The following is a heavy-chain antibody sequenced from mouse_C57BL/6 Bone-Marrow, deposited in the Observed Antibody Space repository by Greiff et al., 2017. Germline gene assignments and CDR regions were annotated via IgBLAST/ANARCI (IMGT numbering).Heavy chain of an antibody. J-gene: IGHJ3*01. CDR1: GYTFTSYG. CDR3: ARLRQGAWFAY. V-gene: IGHV1-81*01. CDR2: IYPRSGNT. Sequence: QVQLQQSGAELARPGASVKLSCKASGYTFTSYGLSWVKQRTGQGLEWIGEIYPRSGNTYYNEKFKGKATLTADKSSSTAYMELRSLTSEDSAVYFCARLRQGAWFAYWGQGTLVTVSA. D-gene: IGHD2-12*01.